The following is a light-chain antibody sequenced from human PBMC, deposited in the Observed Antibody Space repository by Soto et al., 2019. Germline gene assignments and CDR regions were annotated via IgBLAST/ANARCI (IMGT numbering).Light chain of an antibody. CDR1: QSISSY. V-gene: IGKV1-33*01. CDR3: QQYENLPT. J-gene: IGKJ5*01. CDR2: ATS. Sequence: DIQMTQSPSSLSASVGDRVTITFRASQSISSYLNWYQQKPEKAPKPLIYATSSLEAGVPSRFRGSGSGTDFTFTISRLQPEDIATYYCQQYENLPTFGQGTRLEIK.